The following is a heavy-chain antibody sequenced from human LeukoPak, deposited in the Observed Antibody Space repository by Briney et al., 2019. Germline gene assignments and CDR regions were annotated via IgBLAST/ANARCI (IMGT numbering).Heavy chain of an antibody. J-gene: IGHJ4*02. Sequence: SSPTLVNPTQTLTLTCTFSGFSLSTSGVGVGWIRQPPGKALEWLALIYWNDDKRYSPSLKSRLTITKDTSKNQVVLTMTNMDPVDTATYYCAHSLVIRYFDWLPAKIDYWGQGTLVTVSS. CDR3: AHSLVIRYFDWLPAKIDY. V-gene: IGHV2-5*01. D-gene: IGHD3-9*01. CDR1: GFSLSTSGVG. CDR2: IYWNDDK.